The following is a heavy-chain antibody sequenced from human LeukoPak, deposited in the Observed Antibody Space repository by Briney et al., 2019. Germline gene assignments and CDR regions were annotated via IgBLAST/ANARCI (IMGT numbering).Heavy chain of an antibody. CDR2: IRYDGSNK. CDR1: GFTFSSYG. D-gene: IGHD3-22*01. V-gene: IGHV3-30*02. J-gene: IGHJ4*02. Sequence: GGSLRLSCAASGFTFSSYGMHWVRQAPGKGLEWVAFIRYDGSNKYYADSVKGRFTISRDNSKNTLYLQMNSLRAEDTAVYYCAKRFSRYYPMIDFFDYWGQGTLVTVSS. CDR3: AKRFSRYYPMIDFFDY.